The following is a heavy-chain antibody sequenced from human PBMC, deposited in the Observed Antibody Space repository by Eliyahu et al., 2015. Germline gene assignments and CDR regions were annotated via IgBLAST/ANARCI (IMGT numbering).Heavy chain of an antibody. D-gene: IGHD2-15*01. CDR2: INHSGST. CDR1: GGSFSGYY. J-gene: IGHJ4*02. CDR3: ARGVVVVAAIVDGRTGTNYFDY. Sequence: QVQLQQLGAGLLKPSETLSLTCAVYGGSFSGYYWSXXRQPPGKGXEXIGEINHSGSTNYNPSLKSRVTISVDTSKNQFSLKLSSVTAADTAVYYCARGVVVVAAIVDGRTGTNYFDYWGQGTLVTVSS. V-gene: IGHV4-34*01.